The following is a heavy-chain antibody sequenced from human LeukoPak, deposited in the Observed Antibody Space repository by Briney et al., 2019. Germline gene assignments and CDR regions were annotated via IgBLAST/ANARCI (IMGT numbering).Heavy chain of an antibody. CDR1: GYTFTSCD. CDR2: MNPNSGNT. D-gene: IGHD6-13*01. J-gene: IGHJ5*02. CDR3: ARPRRIAAAPNWFDP. V-gene: IGHV1-8*01. Sequence: ASVKVSCKASGYTFTSCDINWVRQATGQGLEWMGWMNPNSGNTGYAQKFQGRVTMTRNTSISTAYMELSSLRSEDTAVYYCARPRRIAAAPNWFDPWGQGTLVTVSS.